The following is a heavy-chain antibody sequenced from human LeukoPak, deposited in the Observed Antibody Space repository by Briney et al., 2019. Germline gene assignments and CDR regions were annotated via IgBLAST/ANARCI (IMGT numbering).Heavy chain of an antibody. V-gene: IGHV4-59*08. Sequence: KTSETLSLTWTVSGGSISSYYWSWIRQPPGKGLEWIGYIYYSGSTNYNPSLKSRVTISVDTSKNQFSLKLSSVTAADTAVYYCARLDYSSRYLNSGYYFDYWGQGTLVTVSS. D-gene: IGHD6-13*01. J-gene: IGHJ4*02. CDR1: GGSISSYY. CDR3: ARLDYSSRYLNSGYYFDY. CDR2: IYYSGST.